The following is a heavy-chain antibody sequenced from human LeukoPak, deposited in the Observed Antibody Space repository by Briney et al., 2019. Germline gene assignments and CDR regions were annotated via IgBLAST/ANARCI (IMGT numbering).Heavy chain of an antibody. CDR3: RVVITTSADYFDY. J-gene: IGHJ4*02. CDR1: GFTVSSNY. Sequence: TGGSLRLSCAASGFTVSSNYMSWVRQAPGKGLEWVSVIYSGGSTYYADSVKGRFTISRDNSKNTLYLQMNSLRAEDTAVYYCRVVITTSADYFDYWGQGTLVTVSS. V-gene: IGHV3-53*01. CDR2: IYSGGST. D-gene: IGHD3-22*01.